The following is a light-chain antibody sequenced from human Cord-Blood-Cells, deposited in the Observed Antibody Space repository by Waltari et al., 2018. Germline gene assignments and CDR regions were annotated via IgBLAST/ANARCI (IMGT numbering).Light chain of an antibody. CDR1: QSVSSY. CDR2: DAS. J-gene: IGKJ1*01. V-gene: IGKV3-11*01. Sequence: EIVFPQSPATLPLSPGQSATLSCRASQSVSSYLARYQQKPGQAPRLLIYDASNRATGIPARFSGSGSGTDFTLTISSLEPEDFAVYYCQQRSNWPPAWTFGQGTKVEIK. CDR3: QQRSNWPPAWT.